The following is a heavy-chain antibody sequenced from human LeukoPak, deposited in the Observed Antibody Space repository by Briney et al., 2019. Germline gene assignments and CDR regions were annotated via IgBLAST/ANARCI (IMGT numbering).Heavy chain of an antibody. CDR3: AKVTPPINMIRDFQH. Sequence: GGSLRLSCAVSGFTFSKYAMCWVRQAPGKGLEWVSAISGSGGTTYYADSVKGRFTISRDNSKNTLSLQMNSLRAEDTAVYYCAKVTPPINMIRDFQHWGQGTMVTVSS. CDR1: GFTFSKYA. J-gene: IGHJ1*01. CDR2: ISGSGGTT. V-gene: IGHV3-23*01. D-gene: IGHD3-10*01.